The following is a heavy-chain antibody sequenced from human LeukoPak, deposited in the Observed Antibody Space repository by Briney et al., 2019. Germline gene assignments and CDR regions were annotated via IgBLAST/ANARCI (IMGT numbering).Heavy chain of an antibody. CDR3: ARTGSGGSYWFDP. CDR2: INPSGGST. D-gene: IGHD2-15*01. V-gene: IGHV1-46*01. J-gene: IGHJ5*02. Sequence: GASVKVSCKASGYTLTSYYMHWVRQAPGQGLEWMGIINPSGGSTSYAQKFQGRVTMTRDTSTSTVYMELSSLRSDDTAVYYCARTGSGGSYWFDPWGQGTLVTVSS. CDR1: GYTLTSYY.